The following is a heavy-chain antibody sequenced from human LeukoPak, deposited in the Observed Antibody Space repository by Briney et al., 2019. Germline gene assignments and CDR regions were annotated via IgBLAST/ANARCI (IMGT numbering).Heavy chain of an antibody. CDR1: GDSVSSNSVA. CDR3: ASNSSSSGFDY. D-gene: IGHD6-6*01. J-gene: IGHJ4*02. CDR2: TYYRSKWYN. Sequence: SQTLSLTCAISGDSVSSNSVAWNWIGQSPSRGLEWLGRTYYRSKWYNDYAVSVQSRITINPDTSKNQFSLQLNSVTPEDTAVYYCASNSSSSGFDYWGQGTLVTVSS. V-gene: IGHV6-1*01.